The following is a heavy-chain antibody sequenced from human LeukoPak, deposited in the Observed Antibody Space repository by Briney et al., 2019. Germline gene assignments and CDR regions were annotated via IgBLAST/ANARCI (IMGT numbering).Heavy chain of an antibody. CDR3: ARDTRSYDSSGYYFFDF. CDR2: INYSGST. D-gene: IGHD3-22*01. V-gene: IGHV4-59*01. Sequence: TLSLTCTVSGASIRSYYWNWLRQPPGKGLEWIGYINYSGSTNFNPSLKSRATISMDTSKHHFSLKLSSVTAADTAVYYCARDTRSYDSSGYYFFDFWGQGTLVTVSS. CDR1: GASIRSYY. J-gene: IGHJ4*02.